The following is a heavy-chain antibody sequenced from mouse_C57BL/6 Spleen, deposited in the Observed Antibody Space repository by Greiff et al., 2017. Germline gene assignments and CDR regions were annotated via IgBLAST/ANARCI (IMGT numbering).Heavy chain of an antibody. Sequence: VQLQQSGAELVRPGASVTLSCKASGYTFTDYEMHWVKQTPVHGLEWIGAIDPETGGTAYNQKFKGKAILTADKSSSTAYMELRSLTSEDSAVYYCTAVTTTGYYAMDYWGQGTSVTVSS. D-gene: IGHD2-2*01. CDR3: TAVTTTGYYAMDY. J-gene: IGHJ4*01. CDR1: GYTFTDYE. CDR2: IDPETGGT. V-gene: IGHV1-15*01.